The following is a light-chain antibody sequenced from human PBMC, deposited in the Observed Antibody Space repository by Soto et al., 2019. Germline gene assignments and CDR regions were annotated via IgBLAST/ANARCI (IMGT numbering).Light chain of an antibody. CDR2: DVS. V-gene: IGLV2-11*01. Sequence: QSALTQPRSVSGSPGQSVTISCTGTSSDVGAYKYVSWYQQYPGKAPKFIIYDVSKRPSGVPDRFSGSKSGDTASLTISGLQVEDEADYYCCSYAGSYSWVFGGGTKLTVL. CDR3: CSYAGSYSWV. J-gene: IGLJ3*02. CDR1: SSDVGAYKY.